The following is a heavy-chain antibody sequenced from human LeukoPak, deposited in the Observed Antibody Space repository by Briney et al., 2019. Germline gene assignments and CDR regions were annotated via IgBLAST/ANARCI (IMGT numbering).Heavy chain of an antibody. CDR2: IYYRGTT. CDR1: GGSISSSGYY. J-gene: IGHJ4*02. CDR3: ARHPRIRFLEWLLWYFDY. V-gene: IGHV4-39*01. D-gene: IGHD3-3*01. Sequence: SETLSLTCTVSGGSISSSGYYWGWIRQPPGKGLEWVGRIYYRGTTYYNPSLKSRVLISIDTSKNQFSLKLSSVTAADTAVYYCARHPRIRFLEWLLWYFDYWGQGTLVTVSS.